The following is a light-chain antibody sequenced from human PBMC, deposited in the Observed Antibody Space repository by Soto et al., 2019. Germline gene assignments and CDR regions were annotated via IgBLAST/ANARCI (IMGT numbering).Light chain of an antibody. CDR3: AAWDDGLSGPWV. J-gene: IGLJ3*02. CDR2: RNN. V-gene: IGLV1-47*01. Sequence: QSVLTQPPSASGAPGQSVTIACSGSDSNIGRNFVYWYQQLPGAAPKLLIYRNNQRPSGVPDRFSGSKSGASASLAISGLRSDDEADYYCAAWDDGLSGPWVFGGGTKLTVL. CDR1: DSNIGRNF.